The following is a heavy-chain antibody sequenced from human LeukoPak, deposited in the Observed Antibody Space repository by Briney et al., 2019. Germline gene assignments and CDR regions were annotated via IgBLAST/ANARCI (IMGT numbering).Heavy chain of an antibody. CDR1: GFTFDDYA. CDR3: AREGSYYDSSGYFFDY. CDR2: INWHGDSV. J-gene: IGHJ4*02. D-gene: IGHD3-22*01. Sequence: PGRSLRLSCAASGFTFDDYAMHWVRQAPGKGLEWVSGINWHGDSVNYADSVKGRFTISRDNSKNTLYLQMNSLRAEDTAVYYCAREGSYYDSSGYFFDYWGQGTLVTVSS. V-gene: IGHV3-9*01.